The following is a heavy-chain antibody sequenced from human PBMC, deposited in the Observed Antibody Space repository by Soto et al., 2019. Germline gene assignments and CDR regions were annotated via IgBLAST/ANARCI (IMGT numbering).Heavy chain of an antibody. Sequence: GGSLRLSCAASGFTFNTYGMHWVRQAPGKGLQWVAVISYDGSDKYYADSVKGRFTVSRDDSKNTLYLQMNSLRSEDTAVYYCAKEVGMTRGVLDYWGQGTLVTVSS. D-gene: IGHD3-10*01. CDR1: GFTFNTYG. J-gene: IGHJ4*02. CDR3: AKEVGMTRGVLDY. CDR2: ISYDGSDK. V-gene: IGHV3-30*18.